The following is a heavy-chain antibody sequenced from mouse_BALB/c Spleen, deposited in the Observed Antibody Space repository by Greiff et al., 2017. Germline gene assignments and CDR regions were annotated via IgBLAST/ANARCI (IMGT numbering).Heavy chain of an antibody. CDR1: GFTFTDYY. CDR3: ARNWDGWYFDG. J-gene: IGHJ1*01. CDR2: IRNKANGYTT. D-gene: IGHD4-1*01. Sequence: DVMLVESGGGLVQPGGSLRLSCAPSGFTFTDYYMSWVRQPPGKALEWLGFIRNKANGYTTEYSASVKGRFTISRDNSQSILYLQMNTLRAEDSATYYCARNWDGWYFDGWGAGTTVTVSS. V-gene: IGHV7-3*02.